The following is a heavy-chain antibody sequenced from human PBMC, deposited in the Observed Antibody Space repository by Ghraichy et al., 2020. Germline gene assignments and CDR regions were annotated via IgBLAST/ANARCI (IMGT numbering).Heavy chain of an antibody. D-gene: IGHD3-10*01. J-gene: IGHJ6*01. Sequence: GGSLRLSCVASGFTFSDYYMTWIRQAPGKGLEWVSYIRSSSTHTNYADSVRGRFTISRDNAKNSVSLQMNSLRAEDTAVYYCARVYYSASGGTFDGLDVWGQGTTVTVSS. CDR3: ARVYYSASGGTFDGLDV. CDR1: GFTFSDYY. CDR2: IRSSSTHT. V-gene: IGHV3-11*05.